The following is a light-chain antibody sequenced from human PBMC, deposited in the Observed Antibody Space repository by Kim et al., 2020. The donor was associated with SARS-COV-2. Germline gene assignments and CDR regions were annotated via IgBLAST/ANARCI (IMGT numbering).Light chain of an antibody. J-gene: IGKJ1*01. CDR2: DAS. V-gene: IGKV3-11*01. CDR3: QHRSNWPPT. Sequence: DIVLTQSPATLSLSPGERATLSCTASQSVSSYLAWYQQKPGQAPRLLIYDASNRATGIPARFSGSGSGTEFSLTISSLESEDFAVYYCQHRSNWPPTFGQGTKVDIK. CDR1: QSVSSY.